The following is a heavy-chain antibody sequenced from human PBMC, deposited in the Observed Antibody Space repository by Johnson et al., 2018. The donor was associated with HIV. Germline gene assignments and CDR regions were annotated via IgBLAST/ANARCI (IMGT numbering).Heavy chain of an antibody. CDR2: IYSGGST. CDR3: ARVRAGREKAFDI. V-gene: IGHV3-66*03. D-gene: IGHD3-10*01. CDR1: GFTVSSTY. Sequence: VQLVESGGGLIQPGGSLRLSCAASGFTVSSTYMRWVRQAPGKGLEWVSAIYSGGSTYYADYVKGRFTITSNNTKNTLSLKMNSPRVADTAIYCCARVRAGREKAFDIWGQGTMVTFSS. J-gene: IGHJ3*02.